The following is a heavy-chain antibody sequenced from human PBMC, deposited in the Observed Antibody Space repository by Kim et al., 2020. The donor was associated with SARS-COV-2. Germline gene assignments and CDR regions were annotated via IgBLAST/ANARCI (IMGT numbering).Heavy chain of an antibody. CDR2: T. D-gene: IGHD1-26*01. Sequence: TNHAQKFQERVTITRDMSTSTAYMELSSLRSEDTAVYYCAAERDGGRFDYWGQGTLVTVSS. CDR3: AAERDGGRFDY. V-gene: IGHV1-58*01. J-gene: IGHJ4*02.